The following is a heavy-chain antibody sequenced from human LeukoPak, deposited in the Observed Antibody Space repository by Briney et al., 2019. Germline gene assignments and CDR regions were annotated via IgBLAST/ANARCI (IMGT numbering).Heavy chain of an antibody. CDR2: IYSGANT. D-gene: IGHD6-19*01. Sequence: GGSLRLSCAASGFTFSNAWMTWVRQAPGKGLEWVSVIYSGANTYYADSVKGRFTISTDASKNTLYVQMNSLRAEDTAVYYCVRVESTGWWHYFDYWGQGTLVTVSS. CDR1: GFTFSNAW. V-gene: IGHV3-53*01. CDR3: VRVESTGWWHYFDY. J-gene: IGHJ4*02.